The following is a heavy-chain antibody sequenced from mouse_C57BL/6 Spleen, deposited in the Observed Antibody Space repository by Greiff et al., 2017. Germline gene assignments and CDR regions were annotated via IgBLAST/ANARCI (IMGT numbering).Heavy chain of an antibody. CDR2: ISSGGSYT. CDR1: GFTFSSYG. J-gene: IGHJ3*01. CDR3: ARFLTGTLAAWFAY. V-gene: IGHV5-6*02. D-gene: IGHD4-1*01. Sequence: DVMLVESGGDLVKPGGSLKLSCAASGFTFSSYGMSWVRQTPDKRLEWVATISSGGSYTYYPDSVKGRFTISRDNAKNTLYLQMSSLKSEDTAMYYGARFLTGTLAAWFAYWGQGTLVTVSA.